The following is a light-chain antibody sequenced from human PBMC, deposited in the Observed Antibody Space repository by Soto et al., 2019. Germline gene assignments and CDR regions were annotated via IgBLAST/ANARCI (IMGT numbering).Light chain of an antibody. CDR3: QQFNSYPYT. V-gene: IGKV1-13*02. Sequence: AIQLTQSPSSLSASVGDRVTITCRASQGISSALAWYQQKPGKAPKLLIYDASSLESGVPSRFSGSGSGTDLTLTIRSLQPEDFATYYCQQFNSYPYTFGQGTKLEIK. CDR1: QGISSA. CDR2: DAS. J-gene: IGKJ2*01.